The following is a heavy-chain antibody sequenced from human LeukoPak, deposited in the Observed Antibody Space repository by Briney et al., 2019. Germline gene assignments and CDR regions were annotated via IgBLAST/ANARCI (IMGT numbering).Heavy chain of an antibody. Sequence: PSETLSLTCAVSGYSISSGYYWGWIRQPPGKGLEWIGSIYHSGSTYYNPSLKSRVTISVDTSTNQFSLKLSSVTAADTAVYYCARQWLSGVGWFDPWGQGTLVTVSS. V-gene: IGHV4-38-2*01. CDR1: GYSISSGYY. CDR3: ARQWLSGVGWFDP. J-gene: IGHJ5*02. CDR2: IYHSGST. D-gene: IGHD6-19*01.